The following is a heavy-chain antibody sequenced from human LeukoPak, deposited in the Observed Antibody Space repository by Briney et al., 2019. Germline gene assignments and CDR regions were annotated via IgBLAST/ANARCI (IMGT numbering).Heavy chain of an antibody. CDR3: AKDHDYYASGPI. CDR2: IWYDGSKK. Sequence: PGGSLRLSCAASGFTFSSYGMHWVRQAPGKGLEWVAVIWYDGSKKYYADSVKGRFTISRDNSKNTLYLQMNSLRAEDTAVYYCAKDHDYYASGPIWGQGTMVTVSS. D-gene: IGHD3-10*01. CDR1: GFTFSSYG. J-gene: IGHJ3*02. V-gene: IGHV3-33*06.